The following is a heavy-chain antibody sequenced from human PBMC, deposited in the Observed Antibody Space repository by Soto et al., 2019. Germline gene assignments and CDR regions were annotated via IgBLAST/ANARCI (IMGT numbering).Heavy chain of an antibody. CDR2: ISYDGSNK. Sequence: QVQLVESGGGVVQPGRSLRLYCAASGFTFSSYGMHWVRQAPGKWLERVAVISYDGSNKYYADSVKGRFTISRDNSKNTQYLQMNSLRAEDTAVYYCAKDRMVRGVYYYFDYWGQGTLVTVSS. J-gene: IGHJ4*02. D-gene: IGHD3-10*01. CDR1: GFTFSSYG. CDR3: AKDRMVRGVYYYFDY. V-gene: IGHV3-30*18.